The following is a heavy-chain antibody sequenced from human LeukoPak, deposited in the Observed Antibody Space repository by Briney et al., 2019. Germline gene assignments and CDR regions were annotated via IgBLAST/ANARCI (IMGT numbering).Heavy chain of an antibody. CDR2: ISYDGSNK. CDR1: GFTFSSYG. CDR3: AKPPYYYDSSGYPPEQ. V-gene: IGHV3-30*18. D-gene: IGHD3-22*01. Sequence: GGPLRLSCAASGFTFSSYGMHWVRQAPGKGLEWVAVISYDGSNKYYADSVKGRFTISRDNSKNTLYLQMNSLRAEDTAVYYCAKPPYYYDSSGYPPEQWGQGTLVTVSS. J-gene: IGHJ4*02.